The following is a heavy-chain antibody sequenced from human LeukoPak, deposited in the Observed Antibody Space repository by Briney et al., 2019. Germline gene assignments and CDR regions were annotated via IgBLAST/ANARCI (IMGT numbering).Heavy chain of an antibody. V-gene: IGHV3-21*01. CDR1: GFTFSSYS. D-gene: IGHD3-10*01. CDR2: ISSSSSYI. CDR3: AVLYYGSGSYLPYYYGMDV. Sequence: TTGGSLRLSCAVSGFTFSSYSMNWVRQAPGKGLEWVSSISSSSSYIYYADSVKGRFTISRDNAKNSLYLQMNSLRAEDTAVYYCAVLYYGSGSYLPYYYGMDVWGQGTTVTVSS. J-gene: IGHJ6*02.